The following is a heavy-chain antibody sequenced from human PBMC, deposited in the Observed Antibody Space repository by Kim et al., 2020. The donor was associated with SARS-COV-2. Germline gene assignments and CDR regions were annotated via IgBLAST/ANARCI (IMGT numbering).Heavy chain of an antibody. CDR2: IYYSGST. CDR1: GGSISSYY. D-gene: IGHD3-3*01. CDR3: ARNHREWLQYTANWYFDL. J-gene: IGHJ2*01. Sequence: ETLSLTCTVSGGSISSYYWSWIRQPPGKGLEWIGYIYYSGSTNYNPSLKSRVTISVDTSKNQFSLKLSSVTAADTAVYYCARNHREWLQYTANWYFDLWGRGTLVTVSS. V-gene: IGHV4-59*01.